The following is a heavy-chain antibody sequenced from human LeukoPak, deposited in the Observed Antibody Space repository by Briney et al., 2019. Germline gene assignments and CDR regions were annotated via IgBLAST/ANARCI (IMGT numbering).Heavy chain of an antibody. CDR3: ARGDSGFSAYYFDY. V-gene: IGHV3-33*08. CDR2: IWYDGSSK. CDR1: GFIFSSYG. Sequence: PGGSLRLSCAASGFIFSSYGMHWVRQAPGKGLEWVAVIWYDGSSKYYADSVKGRFTISRDNSKNTLFLQMNSLRAEDTAVYYCARGDSGFSAYYFDYWGQGTLVTVSS. J-gene: IGHJ4*02. D-gene: IGHD6-25*01.